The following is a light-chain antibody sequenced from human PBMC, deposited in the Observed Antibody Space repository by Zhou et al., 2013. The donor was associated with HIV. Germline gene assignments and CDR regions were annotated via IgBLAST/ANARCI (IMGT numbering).Light chain of an antibody. Sequence: EIAMTQSPATLSVSPGERATLSCRASQNVTSKLAWYQRKPGQAPRLLIRGVSTRAAGVPARFSGSGSGTDFTLKISRVEAEDVGVYYCMQNTHWLRTFGQGTKVEIK. J-gene: IGKJ1*01. CDR3: MQNTHWLRT. CDR2: GVS. V-gene: IGKV3-15*01. CDR1: QNVTSK.